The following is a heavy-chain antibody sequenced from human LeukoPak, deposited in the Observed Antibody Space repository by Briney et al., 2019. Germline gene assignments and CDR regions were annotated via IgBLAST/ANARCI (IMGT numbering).Heavy chain of an antibody. CDR3: ARGEGKYQRRPFDY. D-gene: IGHD2-2*01. CDR1: GFTFNDYA. J-gene: IGHJ4*02. V-gene: IGHV3-30*09. CDR2: IAYDGSDK. Sequence: GGSLRLSCAASGFTFNDYAMSWVRQTPGKGLEWVALIAYDGSDKYYTDSVKGRFAISGDNSKNTLFLQMNSLRTEDTAVFYCARGEGKYQRRPFDYWGQGALVSVSS.